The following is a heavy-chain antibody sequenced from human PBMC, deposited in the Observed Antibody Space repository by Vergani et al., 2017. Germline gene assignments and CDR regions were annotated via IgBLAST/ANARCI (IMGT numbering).Heavy chain of an antibody. CDR2: INHSGST. CDR3: ARVRYDYVWGSYRSPSYFDY. D-gene: IGHD3-16*02. CDR1: VGSISSGGYY. Sequence: QVQLQESGSGLVKPSQTLSLTCAVSVGSISSGGYYWSWIRQPPGKGLEWIGEINHSGSTNYNPSLKSRVTISVDTSKNQFSLKLSSVTAADTAVYYCARVRYDYVWGSYRSPSYFDYWGQGTLVTVSS. J-gene: IGHJ4*02. V-gene: IGHV4-30-2*01.